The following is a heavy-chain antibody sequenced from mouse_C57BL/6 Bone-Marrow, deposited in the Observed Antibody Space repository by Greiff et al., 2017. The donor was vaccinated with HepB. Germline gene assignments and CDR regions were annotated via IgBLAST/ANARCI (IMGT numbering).Heavy chain of an antibody. D-gene: IGHD2-3*01. CDR1: GFSLTSYG. J-gene: IGHJ1*03. Sequence: VKLQQSGPGLVQPSQSLSITCTVSGFSLTSYGVHWVRQSPGKGLEWLGVIWSGGSTDYNAAFISRLSISKDNSKSQVFFKMNSLQADDTAIYYCARIYDGYYLYWYFDVWGTGTTVTVSS. V-gene: IGHV2-2*01. CDR2: IWSGGST. CDR3: ARIYDGYYLYWYFDV.